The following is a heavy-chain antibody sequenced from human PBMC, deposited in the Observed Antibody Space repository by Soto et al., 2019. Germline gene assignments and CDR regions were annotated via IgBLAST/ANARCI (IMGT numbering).Heavy chain of an antibody. V-gene: IGHV3-21*01. J-gene: IGHJ6*02. CDR1: GFTFSSYS. Sequence: EVQLVESGGGLVKPGGSLRLSCAASGFTFSSYSMNWVRQAPGKGLEWVSSISSSSSYIYYADSVKGRFTISRDNAKNSLSLQINTRRPEDTAVYYCGRVVYSYAPYSFTVWDVGAQGPPATASS. CDR3: GRVVYSYAPYSFTVWDV. D-gene: IGHD3-10*01. CDR2: ISSSSSYI.